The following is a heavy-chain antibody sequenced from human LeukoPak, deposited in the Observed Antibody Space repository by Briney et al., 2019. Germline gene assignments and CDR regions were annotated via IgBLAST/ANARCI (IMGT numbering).Heavy chain of an antibody. Sequence: GGSLRLSCAASGFTFSSYSMNWVRQAPGKGLEWVSSISSTNSYIYYADSVKGRFTISRDNAKDSLYLQMNSLRAEDTAVYYCARALAAAGTGGVDYWGQGTLVTVSS. CDR1: GFTFSSYS. CDR2: ISSTNSYI. D-gene: IGHD6-13*01. J-gene: IGHJ4*02. CDR3: ARALAAAGTGGVDY. V-gene: IGHV3-21*01.